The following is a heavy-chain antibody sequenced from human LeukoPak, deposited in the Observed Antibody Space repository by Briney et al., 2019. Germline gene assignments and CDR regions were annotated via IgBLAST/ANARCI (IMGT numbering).Heavy chain of an antibody. CDR1: GFTFSNVW. V-gene: IGHV3-15*01. J-gene: IGHJ5*02. CDR2: IRSKIDGCTT. CDR3: TTDLPP. Sequence: KPGGSLRLSCAASGFTFSNVWMAWVRQAPGKGLEWVGRIRSKIDGCTTDYAAPVKGRFTISRDDSKNTLYLQMNSLKIEDTAIYYCTTDLPPWGQGALVTVSS.